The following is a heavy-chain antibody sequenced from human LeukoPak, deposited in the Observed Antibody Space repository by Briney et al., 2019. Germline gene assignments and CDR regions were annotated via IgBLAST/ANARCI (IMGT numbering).Heavy chain of an antibody. Sequence: AGSLTLSCATSGFTFSHYGMHWVRQAPGKGLEWVAVIWSDGTNTYYGDPGKGRFTISRDNVQRTVYLQMNSLRAEDTAVYYCAKDAQRGFDYSNSLDKWGQGTLVAVSS. CDR1: GFTFSHYG. D-gene: IGHD4-11*01. CDR3: AKDAQRGFDYSNSLDK. V-gene: IGHV3-33*06. CDR2: IWSDGTNT. J-gene: IGHJ4*02.